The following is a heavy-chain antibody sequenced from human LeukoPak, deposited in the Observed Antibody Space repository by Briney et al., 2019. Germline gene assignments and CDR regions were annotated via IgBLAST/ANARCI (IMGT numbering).Heavy chain of an antibody. CDR2: ISGGGTTT. D-gene: IGHD7-27*01. CDR3: AKVFTLGWEVDAFAI. V-gene: IGHV3-23*01. CDR1: GFTFGSYT. J-gene: IGHJ3*02. Sequence: GGSLRLSCAASGFTFGSYTMTWVRQAPGKALECVSAISGGGTTTWYADSVKGRFTVSRDNSKNTLYLQMNSLRAEDTALYYCAKVFTLGWEVDAFAIWGQGTMVTVSS.